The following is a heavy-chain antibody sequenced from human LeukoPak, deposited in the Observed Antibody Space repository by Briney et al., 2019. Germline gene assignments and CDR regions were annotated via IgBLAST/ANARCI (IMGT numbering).Heavy chain of an antibody. CDR3: ARDARDYYDIVD. D-gene: IGHD3-22*01. CDR1: GGSISSYY. J-gene: IGHJ4*02. CDR2: IYYSGST. V-gene: IGHV4-59*01. Sequence: SETLSLTCTVSGGSISSYYWSWIRQPPGKGLEWIGYIYYSGSTNYNPSHKSRVTISVDTSKNQFSLKLSSVTAADTAVYYCARDARDYYDIVDWGQGTLVTVSS.